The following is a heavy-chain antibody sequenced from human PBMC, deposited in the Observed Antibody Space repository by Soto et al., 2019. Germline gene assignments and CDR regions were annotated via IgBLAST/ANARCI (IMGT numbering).Heavy chain of an antibody. Sequence: EVQLLESGGGLVQPGGSLRLSCAASGFTFSSYAMSCVRQAPGKGLEWVSAISGGGGSTYYADSVKGRFTISRDNSKNKLYRQMNSLRAEDTAVYYCAKDRALVIFRYFDFNFDYWGQGTLVTVSS. CDR3: AKDRALVIFRYFDFNFDY. J-gene: IGHJ4*02. D-gene: IGHD3-9*01. CDR1: GFTFSSYA. CDR2: ISGGGGST. V-gene: IGHV3-23*01.